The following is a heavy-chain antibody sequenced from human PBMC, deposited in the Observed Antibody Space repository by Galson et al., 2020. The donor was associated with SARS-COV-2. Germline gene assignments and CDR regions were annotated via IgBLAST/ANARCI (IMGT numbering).Heavy chain of an antibody. D-gene: IGHD2-2*01. Sequence: ASVKVSCKASGYTFTSYYMYWVRQAPGQGLEWMGIINPSGGSTSYAQKFQGRVTMTRDTSTSTVYMELSSLRSEDTAVYYCARGGGYCSSTSCLGRFSWFDPWGQGTLVTGSS. V-gene: IGHV1-46*01. J-gene: IGHJ5*02. CDR2: INPSGGST. CDR3: ARGGGYCSSTSCLGRFSWFDP. CDR1: GYTFTSYY.